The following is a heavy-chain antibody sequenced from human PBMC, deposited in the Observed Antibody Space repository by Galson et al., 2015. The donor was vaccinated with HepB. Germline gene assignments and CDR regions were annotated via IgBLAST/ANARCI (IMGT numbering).Heavy chain of an antibody. CDR1: GYTFTNFG. CDR3: ARAGVFSGWHHYYGLDV. CDR2: ISAYDGNT. V-gene: IGHV1-18*04. D-gene: IGHD6-19*01. J-gene: IGHJ6*02. Sequence: SVKVSCKASGYTFTNFGITWVRQAPGQGLEWMGWISAYDGNTNFAQKFQGRVTMTTDTSTSIVYMDLRSLRSDDTAVYYCARAGVFSGWHHYYGLDVWGQGTTVTVSS.